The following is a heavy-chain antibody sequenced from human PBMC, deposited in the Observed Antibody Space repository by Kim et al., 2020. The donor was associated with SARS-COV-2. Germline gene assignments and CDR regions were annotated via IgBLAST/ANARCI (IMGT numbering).Heavy chain of an antibody. CDR2: IYYSGST. D-gene: IGHD6-13*01. CDR3: ARTVVERQQLVLGRLEGRREETFDP. CDR1: GGSISSGGYY. Sequence: SETLSLTCTVSGGSISSGGYYWSWIRQHPGKGLEWIGYIYYSGSTYYNPSLKSRVTISVDTSKNQFSLKLSSVTAADTAVYYCARTVVERQQLVLGRLEGRREETFDPWGQGTLVTVSS. J-gene: IGHJ5*02. V-gene: IGHV4-31*03.